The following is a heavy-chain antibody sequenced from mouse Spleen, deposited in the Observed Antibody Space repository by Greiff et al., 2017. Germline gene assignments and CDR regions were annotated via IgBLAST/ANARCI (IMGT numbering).Heavy chain of an antibody. Sequence: QVQLQQPGAELVMPGASVKLSCKASGYTFTSYWMHWVKQRPGQGLEWIGEIDPSDSYTNYNQKFKGKATLTVDKSSSTAYMQLSSLTSEDSAVYYCASWDDYDETWFAYWGQGTLVTVSA. CDR1: GYTFTSYW. CDR2: IDPSDSYT. D-gene: IGHD2-4*01. J-gene: IGHJ3*01. V-gene: IGHV1-69*01. CDR3: ASWDDYDETWFAY.